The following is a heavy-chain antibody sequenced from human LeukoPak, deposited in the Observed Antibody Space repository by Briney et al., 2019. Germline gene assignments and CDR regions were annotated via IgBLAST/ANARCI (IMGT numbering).Heavy chain of an antibody. V-gene: IGHV4-39*07. D-gene: IGHD3-9*01. CDR3: VKDRAPTGFFDWAFDN. CDR2: ADYSGGT. CDR1: GDSVSSVTDY. Sequence: SETLSLTCTVAGDSVSSVTDYWAWIRQPPGKGLEWIASADYSGGTYYNPSLKSRVTISIDKSKNQFSLRVKSVTAADTAFYYCVKDRAPTGFFDWAFDNWGLGALVTVSS. J-gene: IGHJ4*02.